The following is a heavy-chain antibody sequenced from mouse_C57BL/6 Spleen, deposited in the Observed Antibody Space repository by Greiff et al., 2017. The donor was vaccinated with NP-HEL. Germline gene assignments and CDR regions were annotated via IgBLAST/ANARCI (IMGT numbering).Heavy chain of an antibody. CDR1: GYSFTDYN. CDR3: ARSGLYGNYWYFDV. J-gene: IGHJ1*03. Sequence: EVQLQQSGPELVKPGASVKISCKASGYSFTDYNMNWVKQSNGKSLEWIGVINPNYGTTSYNLKFKGKATLTVDQSSSTAYMQLNSLTSEDSAVYYCARSGLYGNYWYFDVWGTGTTVTVSS. D-gene: IGHD2-1*01. CDR2: INPNYGTT. V-gene: IGHV1-39*01.